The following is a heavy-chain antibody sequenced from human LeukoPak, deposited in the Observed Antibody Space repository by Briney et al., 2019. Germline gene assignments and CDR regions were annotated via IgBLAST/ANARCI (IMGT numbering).Heavy chain of an antibody. CDR1: GLSVSSNY. Sequence: GGSLRLSCAAPGLSVSSNYMSWVRQAPGKGLEWVSVIYSDGSTYYADSVKGRFTISRDNSKNTLYLQISSLRADDTAVYYCARDVDGGPFDCWGQGTLVTVSS. D-gene: IGHD3-10*01. CDR3: ARDVDGGPFDC. J-gene: IGHJ4*02. CDR2: IYSDGST. V-gene: IGHV3-53*01.